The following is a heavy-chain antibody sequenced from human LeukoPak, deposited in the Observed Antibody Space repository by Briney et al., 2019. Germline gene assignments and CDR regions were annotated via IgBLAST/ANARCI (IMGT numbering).Heavy chain of an antibody. J-gene: IGHJ4*02. CDR1: GFTFSSYS. CDR3: ARDVGGIYYGSGSYDY. CDR2: ISSSSSTI. D-gene: IGHD3-10*01. V-gene: IGHV3-48*04. Sequence: PGGSLRLSCAASGFTFSSYSMDWVRQAPGKGLEWVSYISSSSSTIYYADSVKGRSTISRDNAKNSLYLQMNSLRAEDTAVYYCARDVGGIYYGSGSYDYWGQGTLVTVSS.